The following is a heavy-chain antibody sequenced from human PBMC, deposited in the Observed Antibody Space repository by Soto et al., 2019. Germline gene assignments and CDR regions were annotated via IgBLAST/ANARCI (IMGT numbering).Heavy chain of an antibody. CDR3: AKALFGEFYYFDY. D-gene: IGHD3-10*01. CDR2: ISGSGGST. Sequence: GGSLRLSCAASGFTFRSYAMSWVRQAPGKGLEWVSAISGSGGSTYYADSVKGRFTISRDNSKNTLYLQMNSLRAEDTAVYYCAKALFGEFYYFDYWGQGTLVTVSS. J-gene: IGHJ4*02. CDR1: GFTFRSYA. V-gene: IGHV3-23*01.